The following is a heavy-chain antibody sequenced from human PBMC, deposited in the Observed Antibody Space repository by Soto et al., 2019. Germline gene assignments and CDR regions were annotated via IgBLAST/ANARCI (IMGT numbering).Heavy chain of an antibody. V-gene: IGHV4-59*02. Sequence: PSETLSLTCSFSGDSVTSHYFTWIRQSPEKGLEWIGYMHYTGFSHYNPSLKSRLTISVDKSKNQFTLQLTSVTVADTAVYYCARGIAADLSGRLRRNWFDPWGQGTRVTVSS. J-gene: IGHJ5*02. CDR3: ARGIAADLSGRLRRNWFDP. CDR2: MHYTGFS. CDR1: GDSVTSHY. D-gene: IGHD6-13*01.